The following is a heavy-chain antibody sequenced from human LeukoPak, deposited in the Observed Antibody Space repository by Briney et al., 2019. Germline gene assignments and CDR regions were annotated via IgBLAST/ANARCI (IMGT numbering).Heavy chain of an antibody. CDR1: GFTFSSYA. V-gene: IGHV3-30-3*01. J-gene: IGHJ4*02. CDR3: ARDSGWTRDY. D-gene: IGHD6-19*01. Sequence: PGGSLRLSCAASGFTFSSYAMHWVRQAPGKGLEWVAVISYDGSNKYYADSVKGRFTISRDNSKNTLYLQMNSLRAEDTAVYFCARDSGWTRDYWGQGTLVTVSS. CDR2: ISYDGSNK.